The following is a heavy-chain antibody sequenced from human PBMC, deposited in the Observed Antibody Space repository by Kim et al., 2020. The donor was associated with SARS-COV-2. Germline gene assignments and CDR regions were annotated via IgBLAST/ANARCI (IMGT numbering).Heavy chain of an antibody. J-gene: IGHJ4*02. CDR2: IKQDGREK. D-gene: IGHD3-3*01. CDR1: GFTFSSYW. V-gene: IGHV3-7*01. CDR3: ARAVASYYDFWSDYHTPYYLDY. Sequence: GGSLRLSCAASGFTFSSYWMSWVRQAPGKGLEWVANIKQDGREKYYVDSVKGRFTISRDNAKNSQYLQMNSLRAEDTAGYYCARAVASYYDFWSDYHTPYYLDYCGQGILVTVSS.